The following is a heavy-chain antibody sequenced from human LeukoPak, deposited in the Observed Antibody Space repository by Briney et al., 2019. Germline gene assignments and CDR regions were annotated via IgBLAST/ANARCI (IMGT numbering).Heavy chain of an antibody. CDR1: GFAFSSYA. CDR3: AKDKLGYCSGGSCPLPSFDY. V-gene: IGHV3-23*01. J-gene: IGHJ4*02. Sequence: GGSLRLSCAASGFAFSSYAMSWVRQAPGKGLEWVSAISGSGGSTYYADSVKGRFTISRDNSKNTLYLQMNSLRAEDTAVYYCAKDKLGYCSGGSCPLPSFDYWGQGTLVTVSS. D-gene: IGHD2-15*01. CDR2: ISGSGGST.